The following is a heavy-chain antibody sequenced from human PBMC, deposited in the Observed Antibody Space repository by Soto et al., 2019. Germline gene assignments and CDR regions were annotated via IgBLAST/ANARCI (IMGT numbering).Heavy chain of an antibody. D-gene: IGHD3-16*01. CDR2: ISGSGGST. CDR3: AKVGARKHYFEY. Sequence: EVQLSESGGDLVQPGGSLRLSCAASGLTFSNCAMSWVRQAPGKGLEWVSDISGSGGSTYYADSVKGRFTISRDNSKNTRYLQMNSLRAEDTAVYYCAKVGARKHYFEYWGQGTLVTVSS. V-gene: IGHV3-23*01. J-gene: IGHJ4*02. CDR1: GLTFSNCA.